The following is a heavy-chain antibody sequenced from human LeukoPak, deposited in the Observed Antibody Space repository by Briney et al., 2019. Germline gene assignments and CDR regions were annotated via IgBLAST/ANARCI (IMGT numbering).Heavy chain of an antibody. Sequence: SETLTLTCTVSGYSISGSYYWGWIRQPPGKGLEWIGSIFHSGTTYYNPSLKSRVTISVDTSKNQFSLKLSSVTAADTAVYYCARLSGYGTVDYWGQGTLVTVSS. D-gene: IGHD5-12*01. CDR3: ARLSGYGTVDY. CDR2: IFHSGTT. J-gene: IGHJ4*02. V-gene: IGHV4-38-2*02. CDR1: GYSISGSYY.